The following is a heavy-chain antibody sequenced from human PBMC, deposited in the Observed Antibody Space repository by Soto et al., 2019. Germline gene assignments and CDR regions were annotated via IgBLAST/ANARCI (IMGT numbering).Heavy chain of an antibody. D-gene: IGHD3-22*01. J-gene: IGHJ4*02. V-gene: IGHV3-30*18. CDR3: AKGLSDYYDSSGYYARAHN. CDR2: ISYDGSNK. CDR1: GFTFSSYG. Sequence: PGGSLRLSCAASGFTFSSYGMHWVRQAPGKGLEWVAVISYDGSNKYYADSVKGRFTISRDNSKNTLYLQMNSLRAEDTAVYYCAKGLSDYYDSSGYYARAHNWGQGTLVTVSS.